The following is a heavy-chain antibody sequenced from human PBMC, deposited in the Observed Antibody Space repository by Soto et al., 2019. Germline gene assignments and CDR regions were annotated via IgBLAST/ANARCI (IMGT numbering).Heavy chain of an antibody. V-gene: IGHV3-30*03. Sequence: QVQLVESGGGVVQPGRSLRLSCAASGFTFSSYAMHWVGQAPGKGLEWVAVISYDGSNKYYADSVKGRFTISRDNSKNTLYLQMNSLRAEDTAVYYCAPWFGAFDYWGQGTLVTVSS. CDR2: ISYDGSNK. CDR3: APWFGAFDY. D-gene: IGHD3-10*01. J-gene: IGHJ4*02. CDR1: GFTFSSYA.